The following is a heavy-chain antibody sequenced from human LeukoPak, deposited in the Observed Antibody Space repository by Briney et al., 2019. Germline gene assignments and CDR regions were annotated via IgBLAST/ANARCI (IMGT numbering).Heavy chain of an antibody. CDR1: GYTFTSYG. CDR2: ISAYNGNT. V-gene: IGHV1-18*01. J-gene: IGHJ6*03. CDR3: ARAGTVTTRYYYYYMDV. Sequence: GASVKVSCKASGYTFTSYGISWVRQAPGQGLEWMGWISAYNGNTNYAQKLQGRVTMTTDTSTSTAYMELRSLRSDDTAVYYCARAGTVTTRYYYYYMDVWGKGTTVTVSS. D-gene: IGHD4-11*01.